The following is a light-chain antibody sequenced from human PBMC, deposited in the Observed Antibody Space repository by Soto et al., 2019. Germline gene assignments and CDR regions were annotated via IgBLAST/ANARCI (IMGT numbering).Light chain of an antibody. CDR3: QQRGYT. Sequence: DIQMTQSPSSLSASVGDRVTITCRASQSISSYLNWYQQKPGKAPKLLIYAASSLQSGVPSRFSGSGSGTDFTLTISSLQPEDFATYYCQQRGYTFGQGTKLEIK. V-gene: IGKV1-39*01. CDR1: QSISSY. CDR2: AAS. J-gene: IGKJ2*01.